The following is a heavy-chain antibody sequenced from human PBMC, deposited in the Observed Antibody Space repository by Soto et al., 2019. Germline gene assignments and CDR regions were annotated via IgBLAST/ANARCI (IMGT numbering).Heavy chain of an antibody. V-gene: IGHV1-3*01. D-gene: IGHD1-20*01. CDR3: ARGLYNPFDS. J-gene: IGHJ4*02. CDR2: INAGNGNT. CDR1: GYTFTSYA. Sequence: QVQLVQSGAEVKKPGASVKVSCKASGYTFTSYAMHWVRQAPGQRLEWMGWINAGNGNTKYSQKFQGRVTITRDTSASTAHMELSSLRSEDTAVYYCARGLYNPFDSWGQGTLVTVSS.